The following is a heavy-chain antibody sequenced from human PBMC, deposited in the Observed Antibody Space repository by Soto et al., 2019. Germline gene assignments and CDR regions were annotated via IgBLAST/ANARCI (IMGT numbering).Heavy chain of an antibody. V-gene: IGHV3-23*01. D-gene: IGHD6-13*01. J-gene: IGHJ6*02. CDR3: ARDRGGEAAGPTKFYGMGV. CDR2: ISGSGDST. Sequence: EVQLLESGGGLVQPGGSLRLSCAASGFTFSSYAMSWVRQAPGKGLEWVSVISGSGDSTYYADSVRGRFTVSRDNSKNTLYLQMNSLRAEDTAVYYGARDRGGEAAGPTKFYGMGVWGQGTTVTVSS. CDR1: GFTFSSYA.